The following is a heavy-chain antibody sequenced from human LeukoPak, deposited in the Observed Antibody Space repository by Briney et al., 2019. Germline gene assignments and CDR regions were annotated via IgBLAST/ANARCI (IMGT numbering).Heavy chain of an antibody. CDR2: IYYSGST. CDR3: AKLDSSWYHFDY. Sequence: SETLSLTCTVSNGSISGYYWSWIRQPPGKGLEWIGYIYYSGSTDYSPSLKSRVTLTVDTSKNQFSLDLSSVTSADTAVYYCAKLDSSWYHFDYWGQGTLVTVSS. CDR1: NGSISGYY. J-gene: IGHJ4*02. V-gene: IGHV4-59*01. D-gene: IGHD6-13*01.